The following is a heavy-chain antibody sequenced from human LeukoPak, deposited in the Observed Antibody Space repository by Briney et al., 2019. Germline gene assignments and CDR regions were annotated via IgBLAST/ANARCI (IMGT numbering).Heavy chain of an antibody. CDR2: IKQDGSEK. J-gene: IGHJ6*03. Sequence: GGSLRLSCAASGFTFSSYWMSWVRQAPGKGLEWVANIKQDGSEKYYVDSVKARFTISRDNAKNSLYLQMNSLRAEDTAVYYCARAPTVRGGSYYYYYYMDVWGKGTTVTVSS. CDR1: GFTFSSYW. CDR3: ARAPTVRGGSYYYYYYMDV. D-gene: IGHD2-15*01. V-gene: IGHV3-7*01.